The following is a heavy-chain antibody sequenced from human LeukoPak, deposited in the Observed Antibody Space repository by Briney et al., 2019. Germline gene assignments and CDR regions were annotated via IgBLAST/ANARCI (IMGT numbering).Heavy chain of an antibody. CDR2: IIPILGIA. J-gene: IGHJ4*02. D-gene: IGHD3-22*01. V-gene: IGHV1-69*04. CDR1: GGTFSSYA. Sequence: SVKVSCKASGGTFSSYAISWVRQALGQGLEWMGRIIPILGIANYAKKFQGRVTITADKPTSTAYMELSSLRSEDTAVYYCASDDSSGYSLFDYWGQGTLVTVSS. CDR3: ASDDSSGYSLFDY.